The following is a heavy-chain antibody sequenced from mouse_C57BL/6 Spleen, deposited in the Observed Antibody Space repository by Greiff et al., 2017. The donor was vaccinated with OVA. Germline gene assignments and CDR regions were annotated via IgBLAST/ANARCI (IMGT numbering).Heavy chain of an antibody. Sequence: EVQLQQSGAELVKPGASVKLSCTASGFNIKDYYMHWVKQRTEQGLEWIGRIDPEDGETKYAAKFPGKATITADTSSNTAYLQLSSLASAASALYYCSLWDDGYLFAYWGQGTLVTVSA. CDR2: IDPEDGET. CDR3: SLWDDGYLFAY. D-gene: IGHD2-3*01. CDR1: GFNIKDYY. J-gene: IGHJ3*01. V-gene: IGHV14-2*01.